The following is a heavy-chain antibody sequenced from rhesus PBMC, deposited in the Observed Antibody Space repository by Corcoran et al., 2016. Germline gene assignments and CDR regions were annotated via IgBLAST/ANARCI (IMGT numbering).Heavy chain of an antibody. J-gene: IGHJ6*01. Sequence: QVQLQESGPGLVKPSETLALTCAVSGASVRSNYWSWIRQAPGKGLEWIGRFFGGDDRTDSNPSLKSRVSISADTSKNEFSLKVTSVTAADTAVYYCARDHYNFWSANGLDSWGQGVVVTVSS. CDR1: GASVRSNY. CDR3: ARDHYNFWSANGLDS. V-gene: IGHV4S2*01. D-gene: IGHD3-3*01. CDR2: FFGGDDRT.